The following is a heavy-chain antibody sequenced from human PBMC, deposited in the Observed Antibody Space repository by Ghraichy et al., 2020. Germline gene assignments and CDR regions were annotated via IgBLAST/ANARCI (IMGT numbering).Heavy chain of an antibody. CDR3: ARGSRVVRFYYYDGMDV. CDR1: GFTFSSYS. CDR2: ITSSSRTI. D-gene: IGHD4-23*01. J-gene: IGHJ6*04. Sequence: GGSLRLSCVGSGFTFSSYSMNWVRQSPGKGLEWLSYITSSSRTIFYADSVKGRFTISRDNAQNSLYLQMSSLRDEDTAIYYCARGSRVVRFYYYDGMDVWGEGTTXTXSS. V-gene: IGHV3-48*02.